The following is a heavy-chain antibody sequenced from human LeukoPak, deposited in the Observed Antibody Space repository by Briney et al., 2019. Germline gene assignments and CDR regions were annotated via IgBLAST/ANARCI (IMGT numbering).Heavy chain of an antibody. D-gene: IGHD5-24*01. CDR1: GVSVSSYY. J-gene: IGHJ4*02. V-gene: IGHV4-4*07. CDR3: AREGRDGYNRAFDY. CDR2: IDASGST. Sequence: PSETLSLTCTVSGVSVSSYYWIWIRQPAGRGLEWIGRIDASGSTNFNPSLKSRVTMSVDSPKNQFSLKLSSVTAADTAVYYCAREGRDGYNRAFDYWGQGTLVTVSS.